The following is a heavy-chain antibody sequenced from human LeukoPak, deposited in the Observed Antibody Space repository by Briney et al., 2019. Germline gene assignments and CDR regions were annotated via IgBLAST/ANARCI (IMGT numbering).Heavy chain of an antibody. V-gene: IGHV3-66*01. CDR1: GFIFADHG. CDR3: AREVYSSTWFDS. J-gene: IGHJ5*01. CDR2: IYSGGDT. Sequence: GGSLRLSCAASGFIFADHGMTWVRQVPGKGLEWVSVIYSGGDTYYADSVKERFTISRDNSINTLYLQMNSLRADDTAVYYCAREVYSSTWFDSWGQGTLVTVSS. D-gene: IGHD6-13*01.